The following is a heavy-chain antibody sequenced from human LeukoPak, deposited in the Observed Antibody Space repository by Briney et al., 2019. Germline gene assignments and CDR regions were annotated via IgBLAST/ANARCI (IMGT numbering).Heavy chain of an antibody. V-gene: IGHV3-33*06. J-gene: IGHJ4*02. D-gene: IGHD6-13*01. CDR2: IWYDGSNK. Sequence: GRSLRLSCAASGFTFSSYGMHWVRQAPGKGLEWVAVIWYDGSNKYYADSVKGRFTISRDNSKNTLYLQMNSLRAEDTAVYYCAKEGIRSAAGRNLYFDYLGQGTLVTGSS. CDR3: AKEGIRSAAGRNLYFDY. CDR1: GFTFSSYG.